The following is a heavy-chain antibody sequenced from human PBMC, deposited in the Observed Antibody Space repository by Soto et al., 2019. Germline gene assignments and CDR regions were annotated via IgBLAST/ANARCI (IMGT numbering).Heavy chain of an antibody. CDR1: GFTVSSNY. V-gene: IGHV3-66*01. CDR3: ARGTDC. CDR2: FYDGGST. Sequence: EVQLVESGGGLVQPGGSLRLSSAASGFTVSSNYMSWVRQAPGKGLEWVSLFYDGGSTYYADSVKGRFTISRDNSKNTLYLQMHNLRTEDTAVYYCARGTDCWGQGTLVTVSS. J-gene: IGHJ4*02.